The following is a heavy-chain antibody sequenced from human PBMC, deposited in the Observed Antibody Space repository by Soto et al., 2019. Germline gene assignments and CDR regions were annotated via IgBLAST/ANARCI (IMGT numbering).Heavy chain of an antibody. D-gene: IGHD5-18*01. V-gene: IGHV3-30*18. CDR1: GFTFSSYG. CDR3: AKGGTLGYSYGYLDY. J-gene: IGHJ4*02. CDR2: ISYDGSNK. Sequence: QVQLVESGGGVVQPGRSLRLSCAASGFTFSSYGMHWVRQAPGKGLEWVAVISYDGSNKYYADSVKGRFTISRDNSKNTLYLQMNSLRAEDTTVYYCAKGGTLGYSYGYLDYWGQGTLVTVSS.